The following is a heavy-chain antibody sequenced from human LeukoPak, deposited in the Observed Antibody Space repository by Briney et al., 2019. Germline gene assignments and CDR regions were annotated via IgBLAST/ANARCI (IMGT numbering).Heavy chain of an antibody. D-gene: IGHD5-24*01. CDR1: GYTFTSYD. CDR2: MNPNSGNT. V-gene: IGHV1-8*01. J-gene: IGHJ4*02. Sequence: GASVTVSFKASGYTFTSYDINWVRQATGQGMEWMGWMNPNSGNTGYAQKFRGRVTMTRNTSISTAYMELSSLRSEDTAVYYCARTWGVEMATISTIDYWGQGTLVTVSS. CDR3: ARTWGVEMATISTIDY.